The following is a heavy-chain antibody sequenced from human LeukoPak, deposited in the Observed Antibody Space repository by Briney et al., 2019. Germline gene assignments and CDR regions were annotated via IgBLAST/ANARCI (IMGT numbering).Heavy chain of an antibody. CDR2: VNPNSGGT. CDR1: GYTFTGYY. J-gene: IGHJ3*02. Sequence: SVPVSCQASGYTFTGYYIHWVRQAPGQGLEWMGWVNPNSGGTNYAQNFQGRVTMTRDTSISAAFMELSRLISDDRAVYYYASFGWEGIFDIWGQDTSHTVSS. D-gene: IGHD1-26*01. V-gene: IGHV1-2*02. CDR3: ASFGWEGIFDI.